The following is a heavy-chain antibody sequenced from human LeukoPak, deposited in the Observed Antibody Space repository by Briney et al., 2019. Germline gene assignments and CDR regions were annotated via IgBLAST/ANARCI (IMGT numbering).Heavy chain of an antibody. CDR1: GFTVSSNS. Sequence: GGSLRLSCTVSGFTVSSNSMSWVRQAPGKGLKWVSFIYSDNTHYSDSVKGRVTISRDNSKNTLYLQMNSLRAEDTAVYYCTTDPMLRGVIYFWGQGTLVTVSS. V-gene: IGHV3-53*01. J-gene: IGHJ4*02. CDR3: TTDPMLRGVIYF. CDR2: IYSDNT. D-gene: IGHD3-10*01.